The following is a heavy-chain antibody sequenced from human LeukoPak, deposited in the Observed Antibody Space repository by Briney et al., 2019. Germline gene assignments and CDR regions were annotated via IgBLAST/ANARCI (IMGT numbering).Heavy chain of an antibody. D-gene: IGHD2-21*01. CDR2: ISGSGGST. Sequence: GGSLRLSCAASGFTFSSYAMSWVRQAPGKGLEWVSAISGSGGSTYYADSVKGRFTISRDNSKNTLYLQMNSLRAEDTAVYYCAKDRSLGAIVVPRFDPWGQGTLVTVSS. J-gene: IGHJ5*02. V-gene: IGHV3-23*01. CDR3: AKDRSLGAIVVPRFDP. CDR1: GFTFSSYA.